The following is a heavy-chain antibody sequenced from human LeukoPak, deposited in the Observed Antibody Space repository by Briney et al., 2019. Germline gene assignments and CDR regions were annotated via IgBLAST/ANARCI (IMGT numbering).Heavy chain of an antibody. Sequence: GGSLRLSCAASGFSFNTYAMHWVRQAPGKGLEYVSAISSNGDSTYYANSVKGRFTISRDNSEKTLFIRMGSLRAEGMAVYYCARDCGGDTYNDYFDAWGQGTLVTVSS. J-gene: IGHJ4*02. CDR2: ISSNGDST. CDR3: ARDCGGDTYNDYFDA. V-gene: IGHV3-64*01. CDR1: GFSFNTYA. D-gene: IGHD3-22*01.